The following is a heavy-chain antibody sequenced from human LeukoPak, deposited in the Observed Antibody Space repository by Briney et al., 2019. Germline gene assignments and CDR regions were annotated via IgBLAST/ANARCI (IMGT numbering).Heavy chain of an antibody. CDR3: ARGGPAAGTRAYYFYYMDV. J-gene: IGHJ6*03. Sequence: PGQSLRLSCAASGVTLGRYAVNWARQAPGRGLEWVSYISPSGDASVYADSVKGRFTISRDNAKNSLYLQMNSLRAEDTAVYYCARGGPAAGTRAYYFYYMDVWGKGTTVTVSS. CDR2: ISPSGDAS. D-gene: IGHD6-13*01. CDR1: GVTLGRYA. V-gene: IGHV3-21*01.